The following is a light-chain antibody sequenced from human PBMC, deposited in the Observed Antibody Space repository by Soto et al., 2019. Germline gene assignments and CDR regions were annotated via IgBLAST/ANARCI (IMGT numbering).Light chain of an antibody. CDR2: DAS. Sequence: ILTQSPATLSLSPGETATLSCRASQNVRNYLAWYQQKSGQAPRLLIYDASIRATGIPARFSGSGSGTDFTLTISSLEPEDFAVYYCQQRSNWPPYPFGQGTKLEI. V-gene: IGKV3-11*01. CDR3: QQRSNWPPYP. CDR1: QNVRNY. J-gene: IGKJ2*01.